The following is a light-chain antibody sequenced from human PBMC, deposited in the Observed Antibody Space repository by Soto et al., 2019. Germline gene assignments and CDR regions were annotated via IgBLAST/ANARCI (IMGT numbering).Light chain of an antibody. CDR2: GAS. V-gene: IGKV3-20*01. Sequence: EIVLTQTPGALSLSPGERATLSCRASQSVSSSYLAWYQQKPGQAPRLLIYGASSRATGIPDRFSGSGSGTDFTLTISRLEPEDFAVYYCQQYGSAPSTFGQGSNV. CDR3: QQYGSAPST. CDR1: QSVSSSY. J-gene: IGKJ1*01.